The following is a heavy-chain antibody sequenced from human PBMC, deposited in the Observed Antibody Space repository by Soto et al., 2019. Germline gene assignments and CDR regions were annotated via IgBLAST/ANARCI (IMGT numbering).Heavy chain of an antibody. CDR1: GYTFTSYG. D-gene: IGHD2-2*01. J-gene: IGHJ6*02. Sequence: ASVKFSCKASGYTFTSYGISWVRQAPGQGLEWMGWINPETGGTSYAQKFQGRVTLSRDTSINTAYLELSRLRFDDAAVYFCARERYQVVSDGMDVWGQGTTVTVSS. CDR2: INPETGGT. V-gene: IGHV1-2*02. CDR3: ARERYQVVSDGMDV.